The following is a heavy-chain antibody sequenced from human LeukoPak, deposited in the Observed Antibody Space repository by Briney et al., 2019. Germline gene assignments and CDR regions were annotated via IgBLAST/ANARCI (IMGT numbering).Heavy chain of an antibody. CDR1: GGTFSSYA. CDR3: ARDGGQSYDILTGYYNNDWFDP. CDR2: IIPIFGTA. Sequence: GASVKVSCKASGGTFSSYAISWVRQAPGQGLEWMGGIIPIFGTANYAQKFQGRVTITADESTSTAYMELSSLRSDDTAVYYCARDGGQSYDILTGYYNNDWFDPWGQGTLVTVSS. D-gene: IGHD3-9*01. V-gene: IGHV1-69*13. J-gene: IGHJ5*02.